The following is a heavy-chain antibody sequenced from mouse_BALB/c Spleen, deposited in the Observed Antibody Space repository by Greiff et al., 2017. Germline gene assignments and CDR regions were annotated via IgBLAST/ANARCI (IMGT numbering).Heavy chain of an antibody. V-gene: IGHV2-4-1*01. CDR2: IWGDGST. Sequence: VKLMESGPGLVQPSQSLSITCTVSGFSLTSYGVHWVRQSPGKGLEWLGVIWGDGSTDYNSALKSRLSISKDNSKSQVFLKMNSLQTDDTARYYCARAGGYGNYPLAYWGQGTLVTVSA. CDR3: ARAGGYGNYPLAY. J-gene: IGHJ3*01. CDR1: GFSLTSYG. D-gene: IGHD2-10*02.